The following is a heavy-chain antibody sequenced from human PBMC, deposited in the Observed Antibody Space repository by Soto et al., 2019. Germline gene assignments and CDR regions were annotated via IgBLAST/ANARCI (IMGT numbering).Heavy chain of an antibody. Sequence: PSQTLSLTCAISGDSVSSNSAAWNWIRQYPSRGLEWLGRTYYRSRWYNDYAVSVKSRITINPDTSKNQFSLHLNSVTPEDTAVYYCVGINSLQWYYMNVWAKGTTVTVSS. J-gene: IGHJ6*03. CDR2: TYYRSRWYN. V-gene: IGHV6-1*01. D-gene: IGHD6-19*01. CDR3: VGINSLQWYYMNV. CDR1: GDSVSSNSAA.